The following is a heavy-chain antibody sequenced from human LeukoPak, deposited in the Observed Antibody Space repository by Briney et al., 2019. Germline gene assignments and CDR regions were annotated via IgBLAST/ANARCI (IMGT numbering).Heavy chain of an antibody. D-gene: IGHD5-18*01. Sequence: APVKVPCKASGYTFSSYGISWVRQAPGQGLEWMGWISAYNGNTNYAQKLQGRVTMTTDTSTSTAYMELRSLRSDDTAVYYCARGRKYTSGYRVTELGSGYSDYWGQGTLVTVSS. J-gene: IGHJ4*02. CDR1: GYTFSSYG. CDR3: ARGRKYTSGYRVTELGSGYSDY. CDR2: ISAYNGNT. V-gene: IGHV1-18*01.